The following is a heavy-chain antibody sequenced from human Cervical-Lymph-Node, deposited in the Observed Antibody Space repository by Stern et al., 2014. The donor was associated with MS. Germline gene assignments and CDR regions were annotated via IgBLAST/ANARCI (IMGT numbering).Heavy chain of an antibody. J-gene: IGHJ4*02. CDR3: VRALVSQVDTWDY. Sequence: QVQLLQPGAEVKKPGSSVKVSCKASGGPFSSYAISWVRQAPGQGLEWMGTIIVMFGTTNYAQNFQGRVTITADESTSTAHMELSSLRSEDTAVYYCVRALVSQVDTWDYWGQGTLVTVSS. D-gene: IGHD2-8*01. V-gene: IGHV1-69*15. CDR1: GGPFSSYA. CDR2: IIVMFGTT.